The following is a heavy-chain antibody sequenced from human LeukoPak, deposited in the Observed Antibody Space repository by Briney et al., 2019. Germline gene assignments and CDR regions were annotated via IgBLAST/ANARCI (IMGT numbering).Heavy chain of an antibody. CDR2: IYYSGST. CDR3: ARDARIAAAGTEKAFDI. Sequence: PSETLSLTCTVSGGSISSYYRSWIRQPPGKGLEWIGYIYYSGSTNYNPSLKSRVTISVDRSKNQFSLKLSSVTAADTAVYYCARDARIAAAGTEKAFDIWGQGTMVTVSS. CDR1: GGSISSYY. D-gene: IGHD6-13*01. V-gene: IGHV4-59*12. J-gene: IGHJ3*02.